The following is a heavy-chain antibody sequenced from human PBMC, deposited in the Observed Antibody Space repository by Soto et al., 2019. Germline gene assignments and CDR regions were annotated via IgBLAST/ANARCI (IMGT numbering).Heavy chain of an antibody. D-gene: IGHD4-4*01. CDR3: AKDEGTSSTVFDY. Sequence: QLLESGGASVQPGGSLRLSCVASGFTFKAYAMGRVRQAPGRGLEWVSSITATNGNTYYADSVRGRFTISRDNSRNSLFLQMNGLRPEDSALYYCAKDEGTSSTVFDYWGQGTRVTVPS. CDR2: ITATNGNT. CDR1: GFTFKAYA. V-gene: IGHV3-23*01. J-gene: IGHJ4*02.